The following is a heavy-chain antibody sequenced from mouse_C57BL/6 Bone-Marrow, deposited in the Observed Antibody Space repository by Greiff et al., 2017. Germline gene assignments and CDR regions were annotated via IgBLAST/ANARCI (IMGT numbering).Heavy chain of an antibody. J-gene: IGHJ1*03. CDR3: ARLEFDGSSGDWYFDV. Sequence: QVQLQQSGPELVKPGASVKLSCTASGYTFTSYDINWVKQRPGQGLEWIGWIYPRGGSTKYNEKFKGKATLTVATSSSTAYMELHSLTSEDSAVYFCARLEFDGSSGDWYFDVWGTGTTVTVSS. V-gene: IGHV1-85*01. CDR2: IYPRGGST. D-gene: IGHD1-1*01. CDR1: GYTFTSYD.